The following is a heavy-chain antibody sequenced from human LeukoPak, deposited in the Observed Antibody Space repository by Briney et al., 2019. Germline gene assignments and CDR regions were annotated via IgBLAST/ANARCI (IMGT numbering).Heavy chain of an antibody. CDR1: GGSISSGSYY. CDR2: IYYSGSA. CDR3: AREGYDSQVDY. J-gene: IGHJ4*02. Sequence: SQTLSLTCTVSGGSISSGSYYWSWIRQPPGKGLEWIGYIYYSGSANYNPSLKSRVTISVDTSKNQFSLKLSSVTAADTAVYYCAREGYDSQVDYWGQGTLVTVSS. V-gene: IGHV4-61*01. D-gene: IGHD2-2*01.